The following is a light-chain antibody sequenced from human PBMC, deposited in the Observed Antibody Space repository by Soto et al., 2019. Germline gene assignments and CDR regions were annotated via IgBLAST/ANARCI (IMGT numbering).Light chain of an antibody. CDR3: SSYTSSSTYV. Sequence: QSALTQPASVSGSPGQSITISCTGTSTDVGGYDSVSWYQQHPDKAPKLMIYEVSNRPSGVSERFSGSKSGNTASLTISGLQAEDEADYYCSSYTSSSTYVFGTGTKVTVL. J-gene: IGLJ1*01. V-gene: IGLV2-14*01. CDR1: STDVGGYDS. CDR2: EVS.